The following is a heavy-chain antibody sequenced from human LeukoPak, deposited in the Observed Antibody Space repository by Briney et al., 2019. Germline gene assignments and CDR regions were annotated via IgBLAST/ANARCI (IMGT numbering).Heavy chain of an antibody. D-gene: IGHD3-16*01. CDR3: SRDGGEGGNSAFDI. CDR1: GFTFSDYI. V-gene: IGHV3-72*01. J-gene: IGHJ3*02. CDR2: IRRGTNSYTT. Sequence: GGSLRLSCAASGFTFSDYILDWVRQAPGKGLEWVGRIRRGTNSYTTEYAASVKGRFTISRDDSKNSLYLHMDSLKTEDTAVYHCSRDGGEGGNSAFDIWGQGTMVTVSS.